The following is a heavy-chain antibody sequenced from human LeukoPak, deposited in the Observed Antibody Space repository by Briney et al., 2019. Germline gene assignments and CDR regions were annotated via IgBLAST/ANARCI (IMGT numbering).Heavy chain of an antibody. Sequence: SETLSLTCSVSGGSISDYYWTWIRQPAGKGLEWIGRINASGTTRYNPPLKSRLAMSVDTSKNQFSLKLTSVTAADTAVYFCTRGLAAAYDYNWFDSWGQGTLVTVSS. CDR3: TRGLAAAYDYNWFDS. D-gene: IGHD5-12*01. CDR2: INASGTT. CDR1: GGSISDYY. J-gene: IGHJ5*01. V-gene: IGHV4-4*07.